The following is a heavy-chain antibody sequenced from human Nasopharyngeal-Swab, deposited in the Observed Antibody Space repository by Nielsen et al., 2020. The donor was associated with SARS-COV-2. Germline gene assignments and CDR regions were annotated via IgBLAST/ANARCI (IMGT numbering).Heavy chain of an antibody. J-gene: IGHJ5*02. CDR3: AKDPSYSYDWFDP. D-gene: IGHD1-26*01. V-gene: IGHV3-23*01. Sequence: GESLKISCAVSGFSFSSYVMSWVRQVPGKGLEWVSAIRGSGGGTYSADSVKGRFTISRDNSKNTLYLQMNSLRAEDTAVYYCAKDPSYSYDWFDPWGQGTLVTVSS. CDR2: IRGSGGGT. CDR1: GFSFSSYV.